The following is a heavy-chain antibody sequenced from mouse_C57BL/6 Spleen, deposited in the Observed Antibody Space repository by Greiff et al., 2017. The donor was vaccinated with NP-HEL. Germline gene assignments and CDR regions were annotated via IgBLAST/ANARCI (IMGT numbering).Heavy chain of an antibody. CDR2: IDPSDSYT. Sequence: QVQLKQPGAELVMPGASVKLSCKASGYTFTSYWMHWVKQRPGQGLEWIGEIDPSDSYTNYNQKFKGKSTLTVDKSSSTAYMQLSSLTSEDSAVYYCARWGVTLDYWGQGTTLTVSS. CDR1: GYTFTSYW. CDR3: ARWGVTLDY. D-gene: IGHD2-5*01. V-gene: IGHV1-69*01. J-gene: IGHJ2*01.